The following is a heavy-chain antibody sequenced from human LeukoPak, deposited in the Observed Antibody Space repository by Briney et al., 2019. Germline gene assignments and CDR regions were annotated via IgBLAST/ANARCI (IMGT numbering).Heavy chain of an antibody. J-gene: IGHJ4*02. V-gene: IGHV3-73*01. Sequence: PGGSLRLSCAASGFTFSGSAMHWVRQASGKGLEWVGRIRSKANRYATAYASSGKGRVTISRDDSKNTAYLQMNSLKTEDTAVYYCTRRDYWGQGTLVTVSS. CDR2: IRSKANRYAT. CDR3: TRRDY. CDR1: GFTFSGSA.